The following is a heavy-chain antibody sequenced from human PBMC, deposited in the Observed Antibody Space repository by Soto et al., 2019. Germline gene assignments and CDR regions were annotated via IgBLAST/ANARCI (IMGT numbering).Heavy chain of an antibody. CDR1: GYSFTRHY. CDR2: IFPGGVNI. Sequence: ASVQVSCKAIGYSFTRHYMHLVRQAPGQGLEWMGTIFPGGVNIAYAQKFEGRVTMTKDTTTSTVYMEVNSLRAEDTALYYCAKDMGPNYDGDFDYWGQGTLVTVSS. CDR3: AKDMGPNYDGDFDY. V-gene: IGHV1-46*01. D-gene: IGHD3-22*01. J-gene: IGHJ4*02.